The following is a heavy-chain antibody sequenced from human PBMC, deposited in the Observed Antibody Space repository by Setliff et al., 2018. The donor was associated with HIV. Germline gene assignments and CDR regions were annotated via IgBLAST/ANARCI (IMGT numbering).Heavy chain of an antibody. CDR1: GFTFSNYA. J-gene: IGHJ5*02. CDR2: IYGSSGST. Sequence: PGGSLRLSCAASGFTFSNYAMSWVRQAPGKGLEWVSAIYGSSGSTNYADSVKGRFTISRDNSKNMLFLHMNSLRAEDTAVYYCARGQDGLRYNWFDPWGQGTLVTVSS. V-gene: IGHV3-23*01. CDR3: ARGQDGLRYNWFDP.